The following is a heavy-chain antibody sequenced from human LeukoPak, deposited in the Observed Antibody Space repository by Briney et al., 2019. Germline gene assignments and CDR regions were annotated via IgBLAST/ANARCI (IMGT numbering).Heavy chain of an antibody. Sequence: PGGSLRLSCAASGFTFSSYSMNWVRQAPGKGLEWVSYISSSSSTIYYADSVKGRFTISRDNAKNSLYLQMNSLRAEDTAVYYCARVGDGYNVGFDYWDQGTLVTVSS. CDR2: ISSSSSTI. J-gene: IGHJ4*02. D-gene: IGHD5-24*01. CDR1: GFTFSSYS. V-gene: IGHV3-48*01. CDR3: ARVGDGYNVGFDY.